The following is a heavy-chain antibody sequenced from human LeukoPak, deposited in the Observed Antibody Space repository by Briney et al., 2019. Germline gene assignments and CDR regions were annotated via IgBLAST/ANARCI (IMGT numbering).Heavy chain of an antibody. J-gene: IGHJ5*02. CDR2: FSAYNGNT. CDR1: GYTFASYG. D-gene: IGHD3-22*01. V-gene: IGHV1-18*01. CDR3: ASLNDSSGYWFDP. Sequence: ASVKVSCKASGYTFASYGISWGRQAPGQGLGWLGWFSAYNGNTNYAQKLQGRVTMTTDTSTSTAYMELRSLRSDDTAVYYCASLNDSSGYWFDPWGQGTLVTVSS.